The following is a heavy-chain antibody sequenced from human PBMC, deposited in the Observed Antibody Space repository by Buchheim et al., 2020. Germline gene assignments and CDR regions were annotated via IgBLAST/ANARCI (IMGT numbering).Heavy chain of an antibody. V-gene: IGHV4-34*01. CDR1: GGSFSGYY. J-gene: IGHJ6*02. CDR2: INHSGST. CDR3: AVEGADSSGWYFGYYYYGMDV. Sequence: QVQLQQWGAGLLKPSETLSLTCAVYGGSFSGYYWSWIRQPPGKGLEWIGEINHSGSTNYNPSLKSRVTISVDTSKNQFSLTLSSVTAADTAVYYCAVEGADSSGWYFGYYYYGMDVWGQGT. D-gene: IGHD6-19*01.